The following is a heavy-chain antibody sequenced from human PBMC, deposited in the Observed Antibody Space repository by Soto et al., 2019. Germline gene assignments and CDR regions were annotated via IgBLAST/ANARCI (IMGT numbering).Heavy chain of an antibody. CDR1: GFTFSSYA. V-gene: IGHV3-30-3*01. D-gene: IGHD6-6*01. J-gene: IGHJ5*02. Sequence: QVQLVESGGGVVQPGRSLRLSCAASGFTFSSYAMHWVRQAPGKGRAWGAVISYDGSNKYYADPVKGRFTISRDNSKNTLYLQMDSLRAEDTAVYYCAREPGGYSRSWVDGNWFDPWGQGTLVTVSS. CDR3: AREPGGYSRSWVDGNWFDP. CDR2: ISYDGSNK.